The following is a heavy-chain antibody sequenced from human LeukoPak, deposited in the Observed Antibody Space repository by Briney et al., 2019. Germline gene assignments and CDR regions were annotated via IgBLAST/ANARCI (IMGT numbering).Heavy chain of an antibody. V-gene: IGHV3-33*01. CDR1: GFTFSTYG. Sequence: GGSLRLSCAASGFTFSTYGMHWVRQAPGKGLEWVAVIWYDGNNNYSADSVKGRFTISRDNSKNTLYLQMNSLRAEDTAVYYCARSGGYSGYDPIAYWGQEPRVTVSS. J-gene: IGHJ4*02. CDR2: IWYDGNNN. CDR3: ARSGGYSGYDPIAY. D-gene: IGHD5-12*01.